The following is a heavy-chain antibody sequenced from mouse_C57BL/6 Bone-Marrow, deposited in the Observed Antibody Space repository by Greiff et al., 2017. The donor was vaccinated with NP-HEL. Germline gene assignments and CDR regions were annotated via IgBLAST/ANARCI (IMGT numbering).Heavy chain of an antibody. CDR1: GYTFTDHI. Sequence: QVQLQQSGAELASPGASVTLSCKASGYTFTDHIMNWVKKRPGQGLEWIGRIYPVSGETNYNQQFMGKATFSVDRSSSTVYMVLNSLTSEDPAVYYCGITTVVATDYAMDYWGQGTSVTVSS. V-gene: IGHV1-11*01. D-gene: IGHD1-1*01. CDR2: IYPVSGET. CDR3: GITTVVATDYAMDY. J-gene: IGHJ4*01.